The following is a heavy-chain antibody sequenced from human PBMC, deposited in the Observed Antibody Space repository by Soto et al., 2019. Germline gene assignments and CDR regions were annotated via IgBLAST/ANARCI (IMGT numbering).Heavy chain of an antibody. J-gene: IGHJ4*02. Sequence: QLQLQESGPGLVKPSETLSLTCSVSGDSISSFFYYWVWIRQPPGKGLEWIGNIYFRGTTNYNPSLKKRLTFSLVKSKKQFSLKLRSVTAPDTAVYCCARSPAAGTLGGGDLFDLWGQGTLVSVSS. CDR1: GDSISSFFYY. V-gene: IGHV4-39*01. CDR2: IYFRGTT. CDR3: ARSPAAGTLGGGDLFDL. D-gene: IGHD6-13*01.